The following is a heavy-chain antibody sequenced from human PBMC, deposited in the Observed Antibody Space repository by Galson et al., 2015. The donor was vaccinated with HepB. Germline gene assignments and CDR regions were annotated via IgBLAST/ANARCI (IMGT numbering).Heavy chain of an antibody. CDR1: GGSFSGYY. J-gene: IGHJ6*02. CDR2: INHSGST. CDR3: APSPVWGSYRHYGMDV. Sequence: SETLSLTCAVYGGSFSGYYWSWIRRPPGKGLEWIGEINHSGSTNYNPSLKSRVTISVDTSKNQFSLKLSSVTAADTAVYYCAPSPVWGSYRHYGMDVWGQGTTVTVSS. D-gene: IGHD3-16*02. V-gene: IGHV4-34*01.